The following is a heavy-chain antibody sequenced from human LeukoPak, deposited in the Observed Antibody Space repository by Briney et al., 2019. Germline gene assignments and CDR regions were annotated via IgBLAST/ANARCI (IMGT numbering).Heavy chain of an antibody. CDR1: GGSFSSYY. CDR3: ARRGYSYGGFDY. V-gene: IGHV4-39*01. J-gene: IGHJ4*02. Sequence: SETLSLTCTVSGGSFSSYYWGWIRQPPGKGLEWIGSIYYSGSTYYNPSLKSRVTISVDTSKNQFSLKLSSVTAADTAVYYCARRGYSYGGFDYWGQGTLVTVSS. D-gene: IGHD5-18*01. CDR2: IYYSGST.